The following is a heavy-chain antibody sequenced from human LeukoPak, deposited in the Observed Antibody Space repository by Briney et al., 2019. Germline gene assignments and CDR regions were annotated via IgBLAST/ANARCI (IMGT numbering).Heavy chain of an antibody. V-gene: IGHV1-8*01. CDR1: GYTFTSYD. D-gene: IGHD1-14*01. J-gene: IGHJ6*03. CDR2: MNPNSGNT. CDR3: ATGMLSGPYYYMDV. Sequence: GASVKVSCKASGYTFTSYDKIWVRQATGKGLEWMGWMNPNSGNTGYAQKLEGRDTMTRNTSISTAYMERSSLRSEDTAVYYCATGMLSGPYYYMDVWGKGTTVTVSS.